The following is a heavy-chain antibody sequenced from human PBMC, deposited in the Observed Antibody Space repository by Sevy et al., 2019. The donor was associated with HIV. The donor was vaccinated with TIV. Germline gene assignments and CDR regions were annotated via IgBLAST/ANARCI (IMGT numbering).Heavy chain of an antibody. CDR3: ATENTMIEEPGWFDP. J-gene: IGHJ5*02. Sequence: GGSLRLACAASGFTFSDYYMSWIRLAPGKGLEWVSYRSRSGSTINYADSVKGRFTISRDNAKNSLYLQINSLRAEDTAVYYCATENTMIEEPGWFDPWGQGTLVTVSS. D-gene: IGHD3-22*01. V-gene: IGHV3-11*01. CDR1: GFTFSDYY. CDR2: RSRSGSTI.